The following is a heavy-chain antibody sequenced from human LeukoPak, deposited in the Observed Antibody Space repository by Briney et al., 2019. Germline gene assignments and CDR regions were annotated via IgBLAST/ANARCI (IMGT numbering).Heavy chain of an antibody. J-gene: IGHJ4*02. V-gene: IGHV3-49*04. CDR2: IRSKAYGGTT. D-gene: IGHD2-2*01. Sequence: GGSLRLSCTASGFTFGDCAMSWVRQAPGKGLEWVGFIRSKAYGGTTEYAASVKGRFTISRDDSKSIAYLQMNGLKTEDTAVYYCTRSSAYCSSTSCYVLDYWGQGTLVTVSS. CDR1: GFTFGDCA. CDR3: TRSSAYCSSTSCYVLDY.